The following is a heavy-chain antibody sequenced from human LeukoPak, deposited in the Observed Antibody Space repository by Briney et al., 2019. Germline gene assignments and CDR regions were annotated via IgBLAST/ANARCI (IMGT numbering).Heavy chain of an antibody. D-gene: IGHD2-8*02. Sequence: SETLSLTCSVSGGSVSSYYWSWIRQPPGKGLEWIASIYYSGSTYSNPSLKSRVTTSVDTSKNQFSLRLSSVTAADTSVYYCARHYCTGGPCYLDFWGRGTLVTVSS. CDR3: ARHYCTGGPCYLDF. CDR1: GGSVSSYY. J-gene: IGHJ4*02. V-gene: IGHV4-39*01. CDR2: IYYSGST.